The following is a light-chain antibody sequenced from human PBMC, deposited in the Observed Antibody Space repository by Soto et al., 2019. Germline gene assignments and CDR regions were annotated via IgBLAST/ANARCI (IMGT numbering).Light chain of an antibody. J-gene: IGLJ3*02. Sequence: QSALTQPRSVSGSPGQSVTISCTGTSSDVGGYNYVSWYQQHPGKAPKLMIYDVSKRPSGVPDRFSGSKSGNTASLTISGLQADDEANYYCYSYAGSYTLFGGGTKLTVL. V-gene: IGLV2-11*01. CDR2: DVS. CDR1: SSDVGGYNY. CDR3: YSYAGSYTL.